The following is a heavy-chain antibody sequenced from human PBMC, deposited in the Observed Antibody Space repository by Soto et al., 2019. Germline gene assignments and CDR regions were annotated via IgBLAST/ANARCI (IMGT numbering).Heavy chain of an antibody. Sequence: QVQLVESGGGVVQPGRSLRLSCSASGFPFSSHGMHWVRQAPGKGLEWVAGISYEGSNKFYADAVKGRFTISRDNSKNTLYLPMSILTADDRGVYYCARGADFQLLKRDYFYGMDGWGQGTTGSVSS. CDR3: ARGADFQLLKRDYFYGMDG. V-gene: IGHV3-30*03. J-gene: IGHJ6*02. D-gene: IGHD1-26*01. CDR2: ISYEGSNK. CDR1: GFPFSSHG.